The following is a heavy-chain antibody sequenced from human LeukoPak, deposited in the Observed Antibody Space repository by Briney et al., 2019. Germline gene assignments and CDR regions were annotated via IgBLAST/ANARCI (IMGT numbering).Heavy chain of an antibody. Sequence: PGGSLRLSCAASGFTFSSYGMHWVRQAPGKGLEWVVFIRYDGSNKYYADSVKGRFTISRDNSKNTLYLQMNSLRAEDTAVYYCARAPGYSGYDHFDYWGQGTLVTVSS. CDR2: IRYDGSNK. CDR1: GFTFSSYG. D-gene: IGHD5-12*01. CDR3: ARAPGYSGYDHFDY. V-gene: IGHV3-30*02. J-gene: IGHJ4*02.